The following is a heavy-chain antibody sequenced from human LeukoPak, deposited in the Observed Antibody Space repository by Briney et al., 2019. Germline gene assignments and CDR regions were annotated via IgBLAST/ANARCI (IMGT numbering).Heavy chain of an antibody. CDR3: ARGRRRHCSSTSCYNLSYFDY. V-gene: IGHV4-34*01. CDR2: INHSGST. J-gene: IGHJ4*02. CDR1: GGYLSGYY. Sequence: SETLSLTCAVYGGYLSGYYRSWVRQPPGKGREWFGEINHSGSTNYNPSLKSRVTISVDTSKNQFSLKLSSVTAADTAVYYCARGRRRHCSSTSCYNLSYFDYWGQGTLVTVSS. D-gene: IGHD2-2*02.